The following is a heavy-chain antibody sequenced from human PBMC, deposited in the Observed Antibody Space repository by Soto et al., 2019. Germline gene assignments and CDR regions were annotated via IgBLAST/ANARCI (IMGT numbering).Heavy chain of an antibody. CDR3: ARSPPRDCTKGACYSSSSYYGMDV. J-gene: IGHJ6*04. V-gene: IGHV1-2*02. D-gene: IGHD2-8*01. CDR1: GYTFTGYY. Sequence: ASVKVSCKASGYTFTGYYMHWVRQAPGQGLEWMGWINPNSGGTNYAQKFQGRVTMTRDTSISTAYMELSRLRSDDTAVYYCARSPPRDCTKGACYSSSSYYGMDVWGKGTTVSVSS. CDR2: INPNSGGT.